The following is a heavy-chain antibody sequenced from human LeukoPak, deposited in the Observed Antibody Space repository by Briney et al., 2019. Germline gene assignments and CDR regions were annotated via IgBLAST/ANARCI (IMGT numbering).Heavy chain of an antibody. CDR1: GGTFSSYA. Sequence: ASVEVSCKASGGTFSSYAISWVRQAPGQGLEWMGWISAYNGNTNYAQKLQGRVTMTTDTSTSTAYMELRSLRSDDTAVYYCAREAYSSSWYFGYWGQGTLVTVSS. CDR3: AREAYSSSWYFGY. D-gene: IGHD6-13*01. CDR2: ISAYNGNT. V-gene: IGHV1-18*01. J-gene: IGHJ4*02.